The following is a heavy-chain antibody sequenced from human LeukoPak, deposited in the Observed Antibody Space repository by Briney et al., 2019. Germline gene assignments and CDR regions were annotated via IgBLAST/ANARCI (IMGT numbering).Heavy chain of an antibody. CDR1: GYTFTSYG. CDR3: ARESSSSGYYVSGY. Sequence: ASVKVSCKASGYTFTSYGISWVRQAPGQGLEWMGWISAYNGNTNYAQKLQGRVTMTTDTSTSTAYMELRSLRSDDTAVYYCARESSSSGYYVSGYWGQGTLVTVSS. CDR2: ISAYNGNT. D-gene: IGHD3-22*01. J-gene: IGHJ4*02. V-gene: IGHV1-18*01.